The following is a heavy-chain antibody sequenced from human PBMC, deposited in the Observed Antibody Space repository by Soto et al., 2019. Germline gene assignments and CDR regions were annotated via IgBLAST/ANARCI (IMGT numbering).Heavy chain of an antibody. V-gene: IGHV3-30*03. CDR2: ISYDGSLQ. CDR1: GFAFSSYG. Sequence: QAQLVESGGGVVQPGRSLRLSCAASGFAFSSYGMHWVRQAPGTGLEGVAVISYDGSLQHYADSVKGRFTISRDNSKNMVLLQMSSLIAEDTAVYYCVSDRGYGHASVPYSWGQGTLVSVSS. D-gene: IGHD5-18*01. CDR3: VSDRGYGHASVPYS. J-gene: IGHJ4*02.